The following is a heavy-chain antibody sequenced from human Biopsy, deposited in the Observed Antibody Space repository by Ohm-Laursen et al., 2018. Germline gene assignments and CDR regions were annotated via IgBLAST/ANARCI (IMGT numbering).Heavy chain of an antibody. CDR1: GGSISGDY. CDR3: ARLYRLDDYWNDDPPDAFDV. V-gene: IGHV4-59*01. J-gene: IGHJ3*01. D-gene: IGHD3-3*01. Sequence: GTLSLTCIVSGGSISGDYWSWIRQSPRKGLEWIGHISGRGATNYNPSLRGRVTISVDTSKNQFSLKLSSVIAADTAVFFCARLYRLDDYWNDDPPDAFDVWGQGTMVTVSS. CDR2: ISGRGAT.